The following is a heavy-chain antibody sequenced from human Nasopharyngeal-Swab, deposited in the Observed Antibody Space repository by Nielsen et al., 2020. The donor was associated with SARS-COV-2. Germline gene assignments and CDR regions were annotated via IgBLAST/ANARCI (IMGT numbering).Heavy chain of an antibody. J-gene: IGHJ6*02. CDR1: GFTFTSSA. CDR2: IVVGSGNT. D-gene: IGHD6-6*01. V-gene: IGHV1-58*01. CDR3: AAGGTGAARPYYYYGMDV. Sequence: SVQVSCKASGFTFTSSAVQWVRQARGQRLEWIGWIVVGSGNTNYAQKFQERVTITRDMSTSTAYMELSSLISEDTAVYYCAAGGTGAARPYYYYGMDVWGQGTTVTVSS.